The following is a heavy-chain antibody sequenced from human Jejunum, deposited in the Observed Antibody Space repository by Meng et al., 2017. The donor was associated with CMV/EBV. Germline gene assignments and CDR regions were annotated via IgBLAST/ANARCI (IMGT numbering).Heavy chain of an antibody. D-gene: IGHD6-19*01. CDR1: GEYA. V-gene: IGHV3-49*04. CDR3: TKVPYSSGWGYYGMDV. J-gene: IGHJ6*02. CDR2: IRSKAYGGTT. Sequence: GEYAMRWVRQATGKGLEWVGFIRSKAYGGTTEYVASVKGRFIISRDDSKSIAYLQMNSLKTEDTAVYYCTKVPYSSGWGYYGMDVWGQGTKVTVSS.